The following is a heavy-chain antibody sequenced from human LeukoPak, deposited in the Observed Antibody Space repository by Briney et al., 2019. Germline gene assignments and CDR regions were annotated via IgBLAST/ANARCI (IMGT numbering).Heavy chain of an antibody. Sequence: GGSLRLSCAASGLNVTYNYMSWVRQAPGKGLEWLSVIYSEGMTYYAGSVKGRFIISRDNSKNTLYLQMNRLRAEDTAVYYCYARPVLPAAFLPSGNYMDVWGKGTTVTVSS. CDR1: GLNVTYNY. J-gene: IGHJ6*03. CDR2: IYSEGMT. D-gene: IGHD2-2*01. CDR3: YARPVLPAAFLPSGNYMDV. V-gene: IGHV3-53*01.